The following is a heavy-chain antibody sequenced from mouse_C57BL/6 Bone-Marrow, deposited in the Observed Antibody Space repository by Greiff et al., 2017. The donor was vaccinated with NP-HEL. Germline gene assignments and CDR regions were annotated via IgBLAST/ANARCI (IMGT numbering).Heavy chain of an antibody. CDR1: GFSLTSYG. CDR3: ARNGRSAY. J-gene: IGHJ3*01. V-gene: IGHV2-2*01. Sequence: VQLVESGPGLVQPSQSLSITCTVSGFSLTSYGVHWVRQSPGKGLEWLGVIWSGGSTDYNAAFISRLSISKDNSKSQVFFKMNSLQADDTAIYYCARNGRSAYWGQGTLVTVSA. CDR2: IWSGGST.